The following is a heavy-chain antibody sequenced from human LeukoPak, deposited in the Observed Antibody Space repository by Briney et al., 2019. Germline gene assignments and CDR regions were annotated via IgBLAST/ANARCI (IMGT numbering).Heavy chain of an antibody. CDR1: GYTFTDYY. CDR2: INPNSGGT. D-gene: IGHD5-24*01. CDR3: ASTSRRDGYNEPYYFDY. J-gene: IGHJ4*02. Sequence: GASVKVSCKASGYTFTDYYIHWVRQAPGQGLEWMGWINPNSGGTNYPQKIQGRVTMTRDTSISTSYMELSTLRSDDPAGYYCASTSRRDGYNEPYYFDYWGQGTLVTVSS. V-gene: IGHV1-2*02.